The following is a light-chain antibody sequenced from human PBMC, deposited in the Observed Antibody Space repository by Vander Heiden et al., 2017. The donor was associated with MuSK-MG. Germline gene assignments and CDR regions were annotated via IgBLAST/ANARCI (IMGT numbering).Light chain of an antibody. J-gene: IGKJ4*01. CDR1: QSIASY. CDR3: QQSDSTPIT. Sequence: DIQMTQSPSSLSASVGDRVTITCRASQSIASYLNWYQQKPGKAPNLLIYAASSLQSGVPSRFSGSASGTDFTLTISRLQPEDFATYYCQQSDSTPITFGGGTRVEIK. V-gene: IGKV1-39*01. CDR2: AAS.